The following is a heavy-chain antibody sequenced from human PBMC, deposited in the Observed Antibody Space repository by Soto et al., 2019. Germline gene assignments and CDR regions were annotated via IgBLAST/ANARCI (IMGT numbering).Heavy chain of an antibody. J-gene: IGHJ4*02. Sequence: EVQLLKSGGDLVQPGGSLRLSCAASGFNVGAFAVNWVRQAPGKGLEWVSGISVSDAFIYYADSVRGRFSISRDASENILYLQMNSLRVDDTALYYCTRETVAGITGLDYWGPGTLVTVSS. CDR3: TRETVAGITGLDY. CDR2: ISVSDAFI. V-gene: IGHV3-23*01. D-gene: IGHD1-20*01. CDR1: GFNVGAFA.